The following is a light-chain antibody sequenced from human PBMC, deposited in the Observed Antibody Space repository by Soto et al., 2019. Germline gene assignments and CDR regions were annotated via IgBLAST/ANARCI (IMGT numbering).Light chain of an antibody. J-gene: IGLJ1*01. V-gene: IGLV2-23*01. CDR1: SSDVGSYNL. CDR2: EGS. CDR3: CSYAPNSTYV. Sequence: QSALTQPASVSGSPGQSITISCTGTSSDVGSYNLVSWYQQHPGKAPKLMIYEGSKRPSGVSNLFSGSKSGNTASLTISGLQAEDEADYHCCSYAPNSTYVFGTGTKLTVL.